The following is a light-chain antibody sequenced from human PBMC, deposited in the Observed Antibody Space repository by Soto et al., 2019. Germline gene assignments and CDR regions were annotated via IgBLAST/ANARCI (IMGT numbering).Light chain of an antibody. J-gene: IGLJ3*02. V-gene: IGLV2-14*01. CDR2: EVS. CDR3: SSYTTTTAWV. Sequence: QSVLTQPASVSGSPGQSITISCTGSSSDVGAYKYVSWFQQHPGKAPKLIIYEVSNRPSGVSDRFSGSKSGNTASLTISGLQAEDEADSHCSSYTTTTAWVFGGGTKLTVL. CDR1: SSDVGAYKY.